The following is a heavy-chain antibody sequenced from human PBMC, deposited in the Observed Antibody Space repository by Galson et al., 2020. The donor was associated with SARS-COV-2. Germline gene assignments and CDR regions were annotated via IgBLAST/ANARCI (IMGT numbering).Heavy chain of an antibody. J-gene: IGHJ4*02. CDR3: AKDPNPHYSSGPDY. Sequence: GESLKISCAASGFTFDDYAMHWVRQAPGKGLELVSGISWNSGSIGYADSVKGRFTISRDNAKNSLYLQMNSLRAEDTALYYCAKDPNPHYSSGPDYWGQGALVTVSS. CDR1: GFTFDDYA. V-gene: IGHV3-9*01. D-gene: IGHD6-19*01. CDR2: ISWNSGSI.